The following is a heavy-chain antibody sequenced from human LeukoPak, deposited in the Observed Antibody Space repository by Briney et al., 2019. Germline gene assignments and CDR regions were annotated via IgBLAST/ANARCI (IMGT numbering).Heavy chain of an antibody. CDR2: ISSDNT. J-gene: IGHJ4*02. V-gene: IGHV3-53*01. CDR1: GFTFSSYG. D-gene: IGHD4/OR15-4a*01. CDR3: ARRAGAYSHPYDY. Sequence: GGSLRLSCAASGFTFSSYGMTWVRQAPGKGLEWVSFISSDNTHYSDSVKGRFTISRDNSKNTLYLQMNSLRAEDTAVYYCARRAGAYSHPYDYWGQGTLVTVSS.